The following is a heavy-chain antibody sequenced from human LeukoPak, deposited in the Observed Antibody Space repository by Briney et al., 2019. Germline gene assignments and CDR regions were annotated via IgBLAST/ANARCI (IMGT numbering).Heavy chain of an antibody. V-gene: IGHV4-34*01. J-gene: IGHJ4*02. D-gene: IGHD2-15*01. CDR2: ISHRGIS. Sequence: SETLSLTCAVYGGSFNGNYWSWIRQPPGKGLEWIGEISHRGISNYNPSLKSRVTISVDTSKNQFSLKLSSVTAADTAVYYCARAIYCSGGSCYSGGLVYWGQGTLVTVSS. CDR3: ARAIYCSGGSCYSGGLVY. CDR1: GGSFNGNY.